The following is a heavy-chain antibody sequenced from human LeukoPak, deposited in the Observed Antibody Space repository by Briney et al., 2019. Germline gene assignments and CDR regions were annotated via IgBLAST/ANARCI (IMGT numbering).Heavy chain of an antibody. CDR2: ISSSGSTI. CDR1: GFTFSSYE. Sequence: GGSLRHSCAASGFTFSSYEMNWVRQAPGKGLEWVSYISSSGSTIYYADSVKGRFTISRDNAKNSLYLQMNSLRAEDTALYYCAVLDDGSGSYSGYWGQGTLVTVSS. CDR3: AVLDDGSGSYSGY. D-gene: IGHD3-10*01. V-gene: IGHV3-48*03. J-gene: IGHJ4*02.